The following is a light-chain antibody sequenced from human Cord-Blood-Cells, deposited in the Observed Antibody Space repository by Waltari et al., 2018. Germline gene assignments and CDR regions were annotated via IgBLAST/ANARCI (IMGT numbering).Light chain of an antibody. CDR1: SSDVGSYNL. V-gene: IGLV2-23*01. Sequence: QSALTQPAAVSGSPGQSITISCTGTSSDVGSYNLVSWDHQHPGKAPKLMIYEGSKRPSGVSNRFSGSKSGNTASLTISGLQAEDEADYYCCSYAGSSTLVFGGGTKLTVL. CDR2: EGS. J-gene: IGLJ2*01. CDR3: CSYAGSSTLV.